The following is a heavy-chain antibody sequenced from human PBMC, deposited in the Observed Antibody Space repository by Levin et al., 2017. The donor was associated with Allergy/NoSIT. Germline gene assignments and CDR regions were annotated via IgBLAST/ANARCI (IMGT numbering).Heavy chain of an antibody. V-gene: IGHV1-2*02. CDR2: INPNTGDT. J-gene: IGHJ4*02. CDR1: GYTFTGYF. CDR3: ARGTTSRYYPPFDF. D-gene: IGHD2-2*01. Sequence: GASVKVSCKASGYTFTGYFLHWVRQAPGQGLDWMGWINPNTGDTIYAQKFQGRVTMTRDTSITTAYMVLSRLRSDDTAFYYCARGTTSRYYPPFDFWGQGTLVTVSS.